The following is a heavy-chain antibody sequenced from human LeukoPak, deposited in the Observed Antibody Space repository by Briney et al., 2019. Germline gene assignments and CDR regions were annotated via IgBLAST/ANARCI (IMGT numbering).Heavy chain of an antibody. CDR2: INGSGDKT. D-gene: IGHD5-18*01. Sequence: PGGTLRLSCAASGFTLSNYAMNWVRQAPGKGLEWVSSINGSGDKTYYADYVKSRFTISRDNSKNTLYLQMSGLRAEDTAVYYCARDRIQLWPSPDYWGQGTLVTVSS. CDR3: ARDRIQLWPSPDY. J-gene: IGHJ4*02. CDR1: GFTLSNYA. V-gene: IGHV3-23*01.